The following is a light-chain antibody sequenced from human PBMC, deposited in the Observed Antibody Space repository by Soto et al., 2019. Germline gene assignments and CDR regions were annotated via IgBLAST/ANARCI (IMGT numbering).Light chain of an antibody. J-gene: IGKJ4*02. Sequence: EIVVAQSPATLSLSPGERAALSCRASQSVSSYLAWYKQKHGQAHRLIIYDESNRATGIAARFSASESGTDFTLTLRSLAPEDFAVYSCQHLDKWPAHTFGGGTKVELK. CDR1: QSVSSY. CDR3: QHLDKWPAHT. CDR2: DES. V-gene: IGKV3-11*01.